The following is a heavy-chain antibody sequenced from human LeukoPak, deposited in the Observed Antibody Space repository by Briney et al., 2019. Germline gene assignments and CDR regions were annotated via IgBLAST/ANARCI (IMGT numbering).Heavy chain of an antibody. CDR2: INHSGST. D-gene: IGHD6-19*01. CDR3: ARGAYSSGWYGLRPFDY. V-gene: IGHV4-34*01. J-gene: IGHJ4*02. Sequence: SETLSLTCAIHGGSFSGYYWSWIRQPPGKGLEWIGEINHSGSTNYNPSLKSRVTISVDTSKNQFSLKLSSVTAADTAVYYCARGAYSSGWYGLRPFDYWGQGTLVTVSS. CDR1: GGSFSGYY.